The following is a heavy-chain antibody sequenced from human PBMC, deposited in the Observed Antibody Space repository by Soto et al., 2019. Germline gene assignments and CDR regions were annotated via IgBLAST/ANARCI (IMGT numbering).Heavy chain of an antibody. D-gene: IGHD3-22*01. CDR1: GYTFTSYS. CDR2: ISAYNGNT. Sequence: QVQLVQSGAEVKKPGASVKVSCKASGYTFTSYSISWVRQAPGQGLKWMGWISAYNGNTNYAQKLQGRVTMTTDTSTSTAYMELRSLISDDTAVYYCARGPRGYYYDSSGYPDWYFDLWGRGTLVTVSS. CDR3: ARGPRGYYYDSSGYPDWYFDL. V-gene: IGHV1-18*04. J-gene: IGHJ2*01.